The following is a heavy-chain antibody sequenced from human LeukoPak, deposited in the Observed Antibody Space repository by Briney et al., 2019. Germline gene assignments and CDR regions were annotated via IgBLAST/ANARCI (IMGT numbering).Heavy chain of an antibody. CDR1: GGSISSYY. CDR2: IYYSGST. J-gene: IGHJ5*02. D-gene: IGHD1-1*01. Sequence: SETLSLTCTVSGGSISSYYWSWIRQPPGKGLEWIGYIYYSGSTNYNPSLKSRVTISVDTSKNQFSLKLSSVTAADTAVHYCARTGGASKYNWFDPWGQGTLVTVSS. V-gene: IGHV4-59*08. CDR3: ARTGGASKYNWFDP.